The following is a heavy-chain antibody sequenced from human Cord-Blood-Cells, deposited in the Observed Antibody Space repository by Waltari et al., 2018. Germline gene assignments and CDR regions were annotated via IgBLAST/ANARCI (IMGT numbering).Heavy chain of an antibody. CDR3: ARDRSYYYDSSGYKKDAFDI. CDR1: GFTFSSYW. V-gene: IGHV3-7*01. CDR2: IKQDGSEK. Sequence: EVQLVESGGGLVQPGGSLRLSCADSGFTFSSYWMSWVRQAPGQGPEWVANIKQDGSEKYYVDAVKGRFTISRDNAKNSLYLQMNSLRAEDTAVYYCARDRSYYYDSSGYKKDAFDIWGQGTMVTVSS. D-gene: IGHD3-22*01. J-gene: IGHJ3*02.